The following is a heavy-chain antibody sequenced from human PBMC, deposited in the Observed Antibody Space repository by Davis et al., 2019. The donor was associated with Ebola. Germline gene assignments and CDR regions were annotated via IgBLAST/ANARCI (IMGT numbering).Heavy chain of an antibody. CDR3: ARSLGLRGRYYYYYTMNV. D-gene: IGHD3-10*01. J-gene: IGHJ6*02. CDR2: VYYRGTN. V-gene: IGHV4-39*01. CDR1: DDSVSDSSYY. Sequence: PGGSLRLSCGVSDDSVSDSSYYWGWIRQPPGKGLEWIGSVYYRGTNHSNPSLKSRIAISLDMSKKQLSLELRSVTAADTAVYYCARSLGLRGRYYYYYTMNVWGQGTTVTVSS.